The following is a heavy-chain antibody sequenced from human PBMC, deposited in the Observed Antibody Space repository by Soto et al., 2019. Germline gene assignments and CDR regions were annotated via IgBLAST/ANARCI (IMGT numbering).Heavy chain of an antibody. J-gene: IGHJ4*02. CDR2: IYPGDSDT. CDR1: GYSFTSYW. CDR3: ARSDYDFWSGYYTEFDY. D-gene: IGHD3-3*01. Sequence: GESLKISCKGSGYSFTSYWIGWVRQMPGKGLEWMGIIYPGDSDTRYSPSFQGQVTISADKSISTAYLQWSSLKASDTAMYYCARSDYDFWSGYYTEFDYWGQGPLVTVSS. V-gene: IGHV5-51*01.